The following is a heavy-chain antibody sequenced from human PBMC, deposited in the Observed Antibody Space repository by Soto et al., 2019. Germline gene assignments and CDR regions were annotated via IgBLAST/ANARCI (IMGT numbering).Heavy chain of an antibody. J-gene: IGHJ4*02. CDR3: ASGPHGITGTWLDY. V-gene: IGHV4-4*02. Sequence: QVQLQESGPGLVKPSGTLSLTCAVSGGSISSSNWWSWVRQPPGKGLEWIGEIYHSGSTNYNPSLRSRVAISVDKSKYQCALKLSSVTAADTDVYYCASGPHGITGTWLDYWGQGTLVTVSS. CDR2: IYHSGST. D-gene: IGHD1-20*01. CDR1: GGSISSSNW.